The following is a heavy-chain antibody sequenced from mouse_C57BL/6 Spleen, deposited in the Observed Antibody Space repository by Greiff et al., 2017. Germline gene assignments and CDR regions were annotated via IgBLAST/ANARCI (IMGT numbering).Heavy chain of an antibody. V-gene: IGHV1-82*01. CDR1: GYAFSSSW. CDR2: IYPGDGDT. CDR3: GGGYYYAMDY. Sequence: QVQLKQSGPELVKPGASVKISCKASGYAFSSSWMNWVKQRPGKGLEWIGRIYPGDGDTNYNGKFKGKATLTADKSSSTAYMQLSSLTSEDSAVYFCGGGYYYAMDYWGQGTSVTVSS. J-gene: IGHJ4*01.